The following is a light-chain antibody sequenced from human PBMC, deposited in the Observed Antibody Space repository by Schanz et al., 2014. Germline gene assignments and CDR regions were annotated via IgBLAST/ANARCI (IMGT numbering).Light chain of an antibody. CDR3: QQYETSPAT. J-gene: IGKJ1*01. CDR2: GVH. Sequence: EIVMTQSPATLSVSPGEGVTLSCRASQSFSSSLAWYQQKPGQAPRLLMSGVHDRASGIPDRFSGSGSETDFSLTISRVEPEDFAVYYCQQYETSPATFGQGTKVDIK. CDR1: QSFSSS. V-gene: IGKV3-20*01.